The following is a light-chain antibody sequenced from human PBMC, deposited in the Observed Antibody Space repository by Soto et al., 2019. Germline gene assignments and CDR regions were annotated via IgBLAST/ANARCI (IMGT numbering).Light chain of an antibody. J-gene: IGKJ3*01. CDR1: QSVSGNY. V-gene: IGKV3-20*01. CDR3: QQYGRSATFT. Sequence: EIVLTQSPGTLSLSPGERATLSCRAVQSVSGNYLAWNQQKLGQAPRLLIYGATSRATGIPDRFSGSVSGTDFTLTISRLEPEDFAVYYCQQYGRSATFTFGPGTKVDI. CDR2: GAT.